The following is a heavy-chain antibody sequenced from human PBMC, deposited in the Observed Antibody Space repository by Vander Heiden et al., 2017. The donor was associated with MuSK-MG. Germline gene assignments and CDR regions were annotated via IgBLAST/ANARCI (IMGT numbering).Heavy chain of an antibody. Sequence: EVPLLESGGGLVQPGGSLRLPCAASGCPFSSYAMSWVRQAPGKGLEWVSAISGSGGSTYYADSVKGRFTISRDNSKNTLYLQMNSLRAEDTAVYYCAKAAQAGGVAGYWGQGTLVTVSS. V-gene: IGHV3-23*01. CDR3: AKAAQAGGVAGY. CDR1: GCPFSSYA. J-gene: IGHJ4*02. CDR2: ISGSGGST. D-gene: IGHD6-19*01.